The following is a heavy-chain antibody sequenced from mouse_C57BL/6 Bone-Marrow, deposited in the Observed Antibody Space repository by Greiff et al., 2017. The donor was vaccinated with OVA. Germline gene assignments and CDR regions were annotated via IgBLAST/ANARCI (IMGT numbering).Heavy chain of an antibody. V-gene: IGHV1-4*01. J-gene: IGHJ3*01. D-gene: IGHD2-1*01. CDR3: ESEDGNWFAY. CDR2: INPSSGYT. Sequence: QVQLQQSGAELARPGASVKMSCTASGYTFTSYTMPWVKQRPGQGLEWIGYINPSSGYTKYNQKVKDKGTLTADKSSSTTYMQLSSLTSEDSAVYDCESEDGNWFAYWGQGTLVTVSA. CDR1: GYTFTSYT.